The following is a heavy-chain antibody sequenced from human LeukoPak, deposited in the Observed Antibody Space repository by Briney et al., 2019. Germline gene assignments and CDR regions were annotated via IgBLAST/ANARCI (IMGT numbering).Heavy chain of an antibody. CDR2: INHSGST. J-gene: IGHJ4*02. D-gene: IGHD3-10*01. CDR1: GGSFSGYY. Sequence: SETLSLTCAVYGGSFSGYYWSWIRQPPGKGREWIGEINHSGSTNYNPSLKSRVTISVDTSKNQFSLKLSSVTAADTAVYYCARARNYYGSGSYVYWGQGTLVTVSS. CDR3: ARARNYYGSGSYVY. V-gene: IGHV4-34*01.